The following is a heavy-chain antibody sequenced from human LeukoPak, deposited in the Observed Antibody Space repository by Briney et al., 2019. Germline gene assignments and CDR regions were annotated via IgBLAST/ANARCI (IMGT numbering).Heavy chain of an antibody. D-gene: IGHD3-10*01. Sequence: SETLSLTCTVSGGSISSYYWSWIRQPPGKGLEWIGYIYYSGSTNYNPSLKSRITISVDTSKNQFSLKLSSVTAADTAVYYCARGTQYGSGSYFWFDPWGQGTLVTVSS. V-gene: IGHV4-59*01. J-gene: IGHJ5*02. CDR3: ARGTQYGSGSYFWFDP. CDR2: IYYSGST. CDR1: GGSISSYY.